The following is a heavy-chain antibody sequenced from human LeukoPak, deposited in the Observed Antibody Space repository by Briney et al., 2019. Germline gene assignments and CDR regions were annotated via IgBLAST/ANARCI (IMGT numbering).Heavy chain of an antibody. J-gene: IGHJ4*02. CDR2: IYYSGST. CDR1: GGSISSSSYY. Sequence: PSETLSLTCTVSGGSISSSSYYWGWIRQPPGKGLEWIGSIYYSGSTYYNPSLKSRVTISVDTSKNQFSLKLSSVTAANTAVYYCAVPVEMATIYTFDYWGQGTLVTVSS. D-gene: IGHD5-24*01. V-gene: IGHV4-39*01. CDR3: AVPVEMATIYTFDY.